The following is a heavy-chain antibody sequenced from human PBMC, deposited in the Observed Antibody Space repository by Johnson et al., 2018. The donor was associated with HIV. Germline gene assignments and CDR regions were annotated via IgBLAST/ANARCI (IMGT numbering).Heavy chain of an antibody. J-gene: IGHJ3*02. D-gene: IGHD6-13*01. Sequence: QVQLVESGGGLVKPGGSLKLSCAVSGFTFSDHYMSWIRQTPGKGLQWVSYISGSGSIIYSTDSVQGRFTISRDNSKYTLYLQMNSLRAEDTAVYYCARVGQLARTHAFDIWGQGTMVTVSS. CDR2: ISGSGSII. V-gene: IGHV3-11*04. CDR3: ARVGQLARTHAFDI. CDR1: GFTFSDHY.